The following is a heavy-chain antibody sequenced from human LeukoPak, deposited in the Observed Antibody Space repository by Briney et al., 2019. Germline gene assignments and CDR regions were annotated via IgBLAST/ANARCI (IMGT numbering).Heavy chain of an antibody. Sequence: KSGGSLRLSWTSSGFTFSNAWMSWVRQAPGKGLEWVGRIKSKTDGGTTDYAAPVKGRFTISRDDSKNTQYLQMNSLKTEDTAVYYCTTDTPGEAGGFDYWGQGTLVTVSS. V-gene: IGHV3-15*01. J-gene: IGHJ4*02. CDR2: IKSKTDGGTT. CDR3: TTDTPGEAGGFDY. D-gene: IGHD3-10*01. CDR1: GFTFSNAW.